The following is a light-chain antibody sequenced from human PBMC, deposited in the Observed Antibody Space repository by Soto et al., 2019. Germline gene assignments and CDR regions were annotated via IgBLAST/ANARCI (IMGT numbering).Light chain of an antibody. CDR3: QQSYSNPYI. V-gene: IGKV1-39*01. Sequence: DIQMTQSPSSLSASVGDRVTITCRASQSISSYLNWYQQKLGKAPKLLIYAASSLQSGVSSRFSGSGSGTDFTLTISSLQPEDFAIYYCQQSYSNPYIFGQGTKLEIK. J-gene: IGKJ2*01. CDR2: AAS. CDR1: QSISSY.